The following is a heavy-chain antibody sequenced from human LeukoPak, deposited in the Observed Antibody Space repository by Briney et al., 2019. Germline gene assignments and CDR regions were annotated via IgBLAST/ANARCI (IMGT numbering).Heavy chain of an antibody. V-gene: IGHV3-7*01. D-gene: IGHD1-14*01. CDR1: GFSFSTNW. Sequence: GGSLRLSCAASGFSFSTNWMHWVRQTPGKRLEWVAELNEDGTVKYYVDSVKGRFTISRDNAKNSLYLQMNRLRAEDTGVYFCANVPRSTVSYWGRGTLVTVST. CDR2: LNEDGTVK. CDR3: ANVPRSTVSY. J-gene: IGHJ4*02.